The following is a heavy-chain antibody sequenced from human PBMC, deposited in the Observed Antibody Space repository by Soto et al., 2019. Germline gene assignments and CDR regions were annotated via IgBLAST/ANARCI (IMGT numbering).Heavy chain of an antibody. J-gene: IGHJ4*02. CDR2: MWYDGSNK. V-gene: IGHV3-33*01. CDR1: GVTFSSYG. Sequence: QVQLVESGGGVVQPGRYLRFSCAASGVTFSSYGMHWVRQAPGKGLEWVAFMWYDGSNKYYADSVKGRFTISRDNSKNTLYLQMNSLRAEDTAVYYCAREGGSGPDYWGQGTLVTVSS. D-gene: IGHD6-19*01. CDR3: AREGGSGPDY.